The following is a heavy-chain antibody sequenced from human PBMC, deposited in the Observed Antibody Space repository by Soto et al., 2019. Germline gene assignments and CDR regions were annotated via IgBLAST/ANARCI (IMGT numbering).Heavy chain of an antibody. Sequence: QVQLVQSGAEVKKPGASVKVSCKVSGYTFTNYGISWVRQTPGQGLEWMGWLSAYNGNTNYAQKLQGRVTMTTDTSTSTGYMELRGLRSDDPAVYYCARNVGHYYDGSGYKIYFDYWGQGTLVTISS. V-gene: IGHV1-18*01. CDR3: ARNVGHYYDGSGYKIYFDY. CDR2: LSAYNGNT. D-gene: IGHD3-22*01. CDR1: GYTFTNYG. J-gene: IGHJ4*02.